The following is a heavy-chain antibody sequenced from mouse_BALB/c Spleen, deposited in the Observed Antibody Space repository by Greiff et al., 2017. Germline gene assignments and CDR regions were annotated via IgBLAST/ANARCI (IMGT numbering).Heavy chain of an antibody. Sequence: VMLVESGPGLVQPSQSLSITCTVSGFSLTSYGVHWVRQSPGKGLEWLGVIWSGGSTDYNAAFISRLSISKDNSKSQVFFKMNSLQANDTAIYYCARRVYYYGSSYVVYAMDYWGQGTSVTVSS. CDR1: GFSLTSYG. D-gene: IGHD1-1*01. J-gene: IGHJ4*01. V-gene: IGHV2-2*02. CDR2: IWSGGST. CDR3: ARRVYYYGSSYVVYAMDY.